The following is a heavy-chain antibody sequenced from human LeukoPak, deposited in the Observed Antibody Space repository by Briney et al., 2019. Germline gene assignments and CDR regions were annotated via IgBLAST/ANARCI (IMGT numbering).Heavy chain of an antibody. CDR1: GFTFSSYS. D-gene: IGHD4-17*01. Sequence: PGGSLRLSCAASGFTFSSYSMNWVRQPPGKGLEWVSFISSSSSYIYYADSVKGRFTISRDNAKNSLYLQMNSLRAEDTAVYYCARDRLGGGVDGDSIDYYYYGMDVWGQGTTVTVSS. CDR3: ARDRLGGGVDGDSIDYYYYGMDV. J-gene: IGHJ6*02. V-gene: IGHV3-21*01. CDR2: ISSSSSYI.